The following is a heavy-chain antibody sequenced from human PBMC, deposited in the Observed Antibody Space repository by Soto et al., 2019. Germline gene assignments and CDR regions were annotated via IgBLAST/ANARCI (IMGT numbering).Heavy chain of an antibody. J-gene: IGHJ4*02. CDR3: ARHVAVPRTRGFDY. Sequence: QVQLQESGPGLVKPSWTLFLTCAVSGGSISDNWWSWVRQPPGKGLEWIGEIYHSGITYYTPSPGSPVVILVDQSASQTSLTLSSVTAAETAVYYCARHVAVPRTRGFDYWGPGTLVAVSS. CDR2: IYHSGIT. CDR1: GGSISDNW. D-gene: IGHD2-21*01. V-gene: IGHV4-4*02.